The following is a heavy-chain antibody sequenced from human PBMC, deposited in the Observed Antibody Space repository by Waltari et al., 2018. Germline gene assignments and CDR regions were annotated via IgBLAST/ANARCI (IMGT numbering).Heavy chain of an antibody. CDR1: GGSIIPYY. V-gene: IGHV4-59*08. D-gene: IGHD2-8*02. CDR2: VIHTGST. CDR3: ARHLERYWYYGMDV. J-gene: IGHJ6*02. Sequence: QVQLQESGPGLAKPSETLSFSCTVSGGSIIPYYWSWIRQPPGKGLEWIGYVIHTGSTSYNPSPKSRVTISLDVSRNQFSRHLSSVTAADTAVYYCARHLERYWYYGMDVWGQGATVTVSS.